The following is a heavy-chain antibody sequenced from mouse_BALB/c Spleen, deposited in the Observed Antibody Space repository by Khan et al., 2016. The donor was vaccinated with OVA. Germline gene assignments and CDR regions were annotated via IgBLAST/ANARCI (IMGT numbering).Heavy chain of an antibody. CDR3: ARSGTGSFLY. D-gene: IGHD4-1*01. CDR2: IYPGIGNT. CDR1: GYTFTDYY. J-gene: IGHJ3*01. V-gene: IGHV1-77*01. Sequence: QVQLQQSGAELARPGASVKLSCKASGYTFTDYYINWVRQRTGQGLEWIGDIYPGIGNTYYNEKFKGKATLTADKSYSTAYMQLSSLTSEDSAVYFCARSGTGSFLYWGQGTLVTVSA.